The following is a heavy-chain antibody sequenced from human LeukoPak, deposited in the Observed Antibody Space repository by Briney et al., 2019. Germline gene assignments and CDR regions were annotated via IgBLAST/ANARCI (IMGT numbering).Heavy chain of an antibody. CDR1: GVSINSRSYY. J-gene: IGHJ4*02. D-gene: IGHD1-26*01. CDR2: IYSSVTM. Sequence: SETLSLTCTVSGVSINSRSYYWSWIRQPAGEGLEWIGRIYSSVTMNYNPSLKSRVTISLDTSKNQFSLKLSSVTAADTAVYYCASGGSGSYSYWGQGTLVTVSS. V-gene: IGHV4-61*02. CDR3: ASGGSGSYSY.